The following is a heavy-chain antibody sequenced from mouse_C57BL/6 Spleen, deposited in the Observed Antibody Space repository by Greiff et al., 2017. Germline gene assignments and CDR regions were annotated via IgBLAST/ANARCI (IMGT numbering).Heavy chain of an antibody. Sequence: EVMLVESEGGLVQPGSSMKLSCTASGFTFSDYYMAWVRQVPEKGLEWVANINYDGSSTYYLDSLKSRFIISRDNAKNILYLQMSSLKSEDTATYYCARVPYGNYFDYWGQGTTLTVSS. V-gene: IGHV5-16*01. J-gene: IGHJ2*01. CDR1: GFTFSDYY. CDR2: INYDGSST. CDR3: ARVPYGNYFDY. D-gene: IGHD2-1*01.